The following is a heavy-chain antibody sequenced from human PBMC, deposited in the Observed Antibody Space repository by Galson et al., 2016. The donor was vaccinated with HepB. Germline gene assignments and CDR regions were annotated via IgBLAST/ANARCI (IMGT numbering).Heavy chain of an antibody. D-gene: IGHD4/OR15-4a*01. CDR1: GFTFTDYY. V-gene: IGHV3-72*01. Sequence: SLRLSCAASGFTFTDYYMDWVRQAPGKGLEWIGRTSDKARSYTTEYAAAVKGRFTISRDNSKKSMYLQVNSLKTEDTAGYYCAKSGVNTLGAFDVWGQGTMLTVSS. J-gene: IGHJ3*01. CDR2: TSDKARSYTT. CDR3: AKSGVNTLGAFDV.